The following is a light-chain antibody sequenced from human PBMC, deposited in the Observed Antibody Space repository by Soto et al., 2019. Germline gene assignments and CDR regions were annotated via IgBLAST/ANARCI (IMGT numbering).Light chain of an antibody. CDR2: EVS. CDR3: MQGTYWPAT. J-gene: IGKJ1*01. Sequence: DVVMTQSPLSLPVTLGQPASISCRSSQSLVYSNGNSYLTWLQQRPGQSPRRLIYEVSNRDSGVPDRFSGSGSGTDFTLKISRVEAEDVGVYYCMQGTYWPATFGQGTKVDIK. V-gene: IGKV2-30*01. CDR1: QSLVYSNGNSY.